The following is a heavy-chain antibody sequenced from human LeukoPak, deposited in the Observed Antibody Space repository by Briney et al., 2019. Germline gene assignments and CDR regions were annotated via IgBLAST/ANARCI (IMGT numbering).Heavy chain of an antibody. CDR2: ISGSGGST. CDR3: ARDRGLLYYFDY. J-gene: IGHJ4*02. Sequence: PGASLRLSCAASGFTFSSYAMSWVRQAPGKGLEWVSAISGSGGSTYYADSVKGRFTISRDNSKNTLYLQMNSLRVEDTAVYYCARDRGLLYYFDYWGQGTLVTVSS. V-gene: IGHV3-23*01. D-gene: IGHD2-15*01. CDR1: GFTFSSYA.